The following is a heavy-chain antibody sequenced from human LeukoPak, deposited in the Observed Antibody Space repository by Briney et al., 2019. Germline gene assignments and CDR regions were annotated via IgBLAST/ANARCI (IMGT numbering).Heavy chain of an antibody. CDR1: GFTFSSYE. CDR2: ISSSGITI. Sequence: PGGSLRLSCAASGFTFSSYEMNWVRQAPGKELEWLSYISSSGITIYYADSVKGRFTISRDNAKNSLYLQMNSLRAEDTAVYYCARDSSAWYYFDYWGQGTLVTVSS. V-gene: IGHV3-48*03. D-gene: IGHD6-19*01. J-gene: IGHJ4*02. CDR3: ARDSSAWYYFDY.